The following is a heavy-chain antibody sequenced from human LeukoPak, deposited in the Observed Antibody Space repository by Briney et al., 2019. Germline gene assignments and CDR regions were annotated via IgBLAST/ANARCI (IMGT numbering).Heavy chain of an antibody. V-gene: IGHV4-61*08. Sequence: PSGTLSLTCDVSGGSRINAGWWRWVRQPPGKGLEWIAYIDYRGSTTYNPSLKSRVSISVDTSRNQFSLKLSSVTAADTAVYYCARSRSGYSYDHAAFDIWGQGTMVTVSS. CDR1: GGSRINAGW. CDR2: IDYRGST. D-gene: IGHD5-18*01. J-gene: IGHJ3*02. CDR3: ARSRSGYSYDHAAFDI.